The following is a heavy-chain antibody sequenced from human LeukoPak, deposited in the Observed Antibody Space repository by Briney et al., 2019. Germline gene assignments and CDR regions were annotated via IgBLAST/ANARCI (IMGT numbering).Heavy chain of an antibody. V-gene: IGHV3-15*01. CDR1: GFTFSNAW. J-gene: IGHJ4*02. Sequence: GGALRLSCAASGFTFSNAWMSWVRQAPGKGLEWGGRIKSKTDGGTTDYAAPVKGRFTISRDDTKNTLYLQMNSLKTEDTAVYYCTTDVDTANDYWGQGTLVTVSS. D-gene: IGHD5-18*01. CDR3: TTDVDTANDY. CDR2: IKSKTDGGTT.